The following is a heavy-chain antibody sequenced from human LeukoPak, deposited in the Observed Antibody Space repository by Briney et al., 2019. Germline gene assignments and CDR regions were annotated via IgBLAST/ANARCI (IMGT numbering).Heavy chain of an antibody. J-gene: IGHJ4*02. CDR2: INHSGST. CDR1: GGSFSGYY. V-gene: IGHV4-34*01. CDR3: ARARPGDY. Sequence: SETLSLTCAVYGGSFSGYYWSWIRQPPGKGLEWIGEINHSGSTNYNPSLKSRVTISVDTSKNQFSLKLSSVTAADTAVYYCARARPGDYWGQGTLVTVS.